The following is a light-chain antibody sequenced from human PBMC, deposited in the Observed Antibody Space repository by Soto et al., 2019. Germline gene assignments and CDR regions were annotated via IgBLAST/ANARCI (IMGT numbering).Light chain of an antibody. CDR1: SSNIGADYD. Sequence: QAVVTQPPSVSGAPGQRVTISCTGSSSNIGADYDVHWYQQLPGTAPKLLIFGNTNRPSGVPDRFSASKSGTSASLAITGLQAEDEADYYCQSYDSSLSGSWVFGGGTKVTVL. CDR2: GNT. CDR3: QSYDSSLSGSWV. V-gene: IGLV1-40*01. J-gene: IGLJ2*01.